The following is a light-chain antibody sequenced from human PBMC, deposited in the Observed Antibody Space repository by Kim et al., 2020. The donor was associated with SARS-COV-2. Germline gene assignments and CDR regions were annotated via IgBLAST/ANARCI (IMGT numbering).Light chain of an antibody. CDR3: NSRDSSGNHLV. J-gene: IGLJ2*01. CDR2: GKN. V-gene: IGLV3-19*01. Sequence: AWGQTVGITCQGDSLRSYDVSWYQQKTGQAPVLVIYGKNNRPSGIPDRFAGSSSGNTTSLTITGAQAEDEADYYCNSRDSSGNHLVFGGGTQLTVL. CDR1: SLRSYD.